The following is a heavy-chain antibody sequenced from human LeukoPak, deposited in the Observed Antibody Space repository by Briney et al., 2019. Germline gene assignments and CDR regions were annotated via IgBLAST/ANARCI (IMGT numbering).Heavy chain of an antibody. J-gene: IGHJ3*02. CDR2: IKSKTDGGTT. D-gene: IGHD6-13*01. CDR3: STPIAAAGTRAFDI. CDR1: GFTFSNAW. V-gene: IGHV3-15*01. Sequence: PGGSLRLSCAASGFTFSNAWMSWVRQAPGKGLEWVGRIKSKTDGGTTDYAAPVKGRFMISRDDSKNTLYRQMNSLKTEDTAVYYCSTPIAAAGTRAFDIWGQGTMVIVSS.